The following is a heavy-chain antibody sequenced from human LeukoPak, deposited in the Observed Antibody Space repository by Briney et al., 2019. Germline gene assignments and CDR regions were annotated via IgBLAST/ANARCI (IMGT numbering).Heavy chain of an antibody. Sequence: GGSLRLSCVASGFPFSSYWMTWVRQAPGKGLEWVANIKQDGSKKSYVDSVKGRFTISRDNAKNSLYLQMNSLRAEDTAIYYCTRVGYIDEGIDYWGQGSLVTVSS. V-gene: IGHV3-7*04. J-gene: IGHJ4*02. D-gene: IGHD5-24*01. CDR2: IKQDGSKK. CDR3: TRVGYIDEGIDY. CDR1: GFPFSSYW.